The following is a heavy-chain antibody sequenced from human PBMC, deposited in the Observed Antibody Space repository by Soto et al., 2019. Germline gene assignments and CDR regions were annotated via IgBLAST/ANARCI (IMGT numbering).Heavy chain of an antibody. CDR1: GFTFSSYA. D-gene: IGHD3-3*01. Sequence: PVGSLRLSCAASGFTFSSYAMSWVRQAPGKGLEWVSAISGSGGSTYYADSVKGRFTISRDNSKNTLYLQMNSLRAEDTAVYYCAKDSYYDFWSGYSSPGLIDYWGQGTLVTVSS. CDR3: AKDSYYDFWSGYSSPGLIDY. J-gene: IGHJ4*02. CDR2: ISGSGGST. V-gene: IGHV3-23*01.